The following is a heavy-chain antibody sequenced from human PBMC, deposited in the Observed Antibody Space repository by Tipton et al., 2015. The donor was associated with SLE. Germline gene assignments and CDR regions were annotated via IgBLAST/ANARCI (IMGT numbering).Heavy chain of an antibody. CDR1: VESFGGYY. V-gene: IGHV4-34*01. CDR3: ARGSYGGAKFDP. CDR2: INLSGST. Sequence: TLSLTCALEVESFGGYYWSWIRQSPGKGLEWIGEINLSGSTRYNPSLKSRISTSLDTSRNQFSLKLTSVTAADTAKYYCARGSYGGAKFDPWGQGTLVTVSS. D-gene: IGHD4-23*01. J-gene: IGHJ5*02.